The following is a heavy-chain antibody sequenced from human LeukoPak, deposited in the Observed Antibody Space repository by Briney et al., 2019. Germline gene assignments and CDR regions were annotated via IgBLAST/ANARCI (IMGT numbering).Heavy chain of an antibody. CDR2: IIPIFDTA. Sequence: SVKVSCKASGGTFSSYAISWVRQAPGQGLEWMGGIIPIFDTAVCAQKFQGRVTITADESTSTAYMELSSLRSEDTAVYYCARSVVGATDVGYWGQGTLVTVSS. CDR3: ARSVVGATDVGY. D-gene: IGHD1-26*01. V-gene: IGHV1-69*13. CDR1: GGTFSSYA. J-gene: IGHJ4*02.